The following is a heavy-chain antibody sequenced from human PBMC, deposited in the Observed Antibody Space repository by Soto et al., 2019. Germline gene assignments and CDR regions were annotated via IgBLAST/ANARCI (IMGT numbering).Heavy chain of an antibody. V-gene: IGHV1-2*04. CDR1: GYTFTGYY. D-gene: IGHD5-18*01. CDR2: INPNSGGT. J-gene: IGHJ6*02. CDR3: ARDARVDTAMRTRPDYYYGMDV. Sequence: GASVKVSCKASGYTFTGYYMHWVRQAPGQGLEWMGWINPNSGGTNYAQKFQGWVTMTRDTSISTAYMELSRLRSDDTAVYYCARDARVDTAMRTRPDYYYGMDVCGQGTTVTVSS.